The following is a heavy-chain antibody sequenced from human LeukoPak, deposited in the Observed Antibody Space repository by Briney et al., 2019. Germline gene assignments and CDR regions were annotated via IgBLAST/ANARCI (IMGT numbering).Heavy chain of an antibody. Sequence: GRSLRLSCAASGFTFDDYAMHWVRQAPGKGLEWVSGISWNSGSIGYADSVKGRFTISRDNAKNSLYLQMSSLRVEDTAVYYCARALWPEDYWGQGTLVTVSS. D-gene: IGHD3-16*01. CDR2: ISWNSGSI. CDR3: ARALWPEDY. V-gene: IGHV3-9*01. J-gene: IGHJ4*02. CDR1: GFTFDDYA.